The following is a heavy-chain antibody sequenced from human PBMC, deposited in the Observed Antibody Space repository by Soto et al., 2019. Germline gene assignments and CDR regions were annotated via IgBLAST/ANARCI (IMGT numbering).Heavy chain of an antibody. V-gene: IGHV4-59*01. CDR1: GGSISSYY. CDR2: IYYTGTT. Sequence: QVQLHESGPGLVKPSETMSLTCTVSGGSISSYYWGWMRQPPGKGLEWIGGIYYTGTTNYHPSLKSRVTIAITSKNQFSLNLSSVTAADTAVYYCAKSLFDGGGGLSADWGRGTLVTVSP. D-gene: IGHD2-21*01. CDR3: AKSLFDGGGGLSAD. J-gene: IGHJ4*02.